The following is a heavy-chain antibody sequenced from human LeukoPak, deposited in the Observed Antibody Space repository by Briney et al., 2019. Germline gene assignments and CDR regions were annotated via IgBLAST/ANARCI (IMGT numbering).Heavy chain of an antibody. Sequence: GGSLRLSCAASGFTLSNYRMYWVRQAPGKGLEWVAIIKPDGSDQYYVDSVKGRFTISRDNAKNSLYLQMNSLRAEDTAVYYCANKGRVAYWGQGTLVTVSS. V-gene: IGHV3-7*01. J-gene: IGHJ4*02. D-gene: IGHD3-3*01. CDR1: GFTLSNYR. CDR3: ANKGRVAY. CDR2: IKPDGSDQ.